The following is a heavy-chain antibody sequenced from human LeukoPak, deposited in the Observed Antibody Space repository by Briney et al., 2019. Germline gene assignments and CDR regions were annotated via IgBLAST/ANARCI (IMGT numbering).Heavy chain of an antibody. D-gene: IGHD2-2*02. V-gene: IGHV1-2*02. Sequence: ASVKVSCKASGYTFTGYYMHWVRQAPGQGLEWMGWINPNSGGTNYAQKFQGRVTMTRDTSISTAYMELSRLRSDDTAVYYCARSCSSTSCYTEYDAFDIWGQGAMVTVSS. CDR1: GYTFTGYY. CDR2: INPNSGGT. CDR3: ARSCSSTSCYTEYDAFDI. J-gene: IGHJ3*02.